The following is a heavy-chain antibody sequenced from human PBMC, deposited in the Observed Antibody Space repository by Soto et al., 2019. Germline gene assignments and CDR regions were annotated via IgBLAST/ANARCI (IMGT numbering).Heavy chain of an antibody. D-gene: IGHD6-19*01. CDR2: INDRGST. CDR1: GGSFSGYW. V-gene: IGHV4-34*01. CDR3: ARDHYSSGWYDYFDY. Sequence: SETLSLTCAVYGGSFSGYWWSWIRQPPGKGLEWIAEINDRGSTNYNPSLKSRVTISVDTSKNQFSLKLSSVTAADTAVYYCARDHYSSGWYDYFDYWGQGTLVTVS. J-gene: IGHJ4*02.